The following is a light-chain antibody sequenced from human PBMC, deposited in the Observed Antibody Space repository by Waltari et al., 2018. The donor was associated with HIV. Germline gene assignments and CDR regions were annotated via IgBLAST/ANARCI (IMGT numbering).Light chain of an antibody. CDR2: KAS. Sequence: DIQMTQSPSTLSASVGDRVTITCRASQSISTWLAWYQQKPGKAPNLLIYKASDLESGVPSRFSGSGSGTEFTLTISSLQPDDFAIYYCQQYNSYPVTFGQGTSWRSN. CDR3: QQYNSYPVT. J-gene: IGKJ2*01. CDR1: QSISTW. V-gene: IGKV1-5*03.